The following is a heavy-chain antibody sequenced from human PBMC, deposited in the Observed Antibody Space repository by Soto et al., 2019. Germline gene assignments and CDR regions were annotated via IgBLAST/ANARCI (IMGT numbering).Heavy chain of an antibody. V-gene: IGHV3-33*01. J-gene: IGHJ4*02. CDR1: GFTFSSYG. CDR3: ARDYDSSGYPRYYFDY. D-gene: IGHD3-22*01. CDR2: IWYDGSNK. Sequence: QVQLVESGGGVVQPGRSLRLSCAASGFTFSSYGMHWVRQAPGKGLEWVAVIWYDGSNKYYADSVKGRFTISRDNSKNKQYLQMNSLRAEDTAVYYCARDYDSSGYPRYYFDYWGQGTLVTVSS.